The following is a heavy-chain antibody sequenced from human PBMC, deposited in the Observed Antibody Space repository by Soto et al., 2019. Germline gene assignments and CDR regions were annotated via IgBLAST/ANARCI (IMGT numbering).Heavy chain of an antibody. V-gene: IGHV3-30-3*01. CDR2: ISSEGSNK. CDR3: ARDRAMGSSGYAPRGYYYYGMDV. D-gene: IGHD3-22*01. CDR1: GFTFSSYA. J-gene: IGHJ6*02. Sequence: QVQLVESGGGVVQPGRSLRLSCAASGFTFSSYAMHWVRQAPGKGLGWVAVISSEGSNKYYTDSVKGRFTISRDNSKNTLYLQMNSLRAEDTAVYYCARDRAMGSSGYAPRGYYYYGMDVWGQGTTVTVSS.